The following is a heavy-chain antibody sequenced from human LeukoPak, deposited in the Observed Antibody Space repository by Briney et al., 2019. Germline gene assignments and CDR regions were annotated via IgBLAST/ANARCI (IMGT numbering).Heavy chain of an antibody. D-gene: IGHD3-22*01. Sequence: SETLSLTCTVSGDSISSGNYYWSWIRQPAGKGLEWIGRIYTSGSTNYNPSLKSRVTISVDTSKNQFSLRLNSVTATDTAMYYCARGPYSYDSSGCFDYWGQGALVTVSS. CDR2: IYTSGST. J-gene: IGHJ4*02. CDR3: ARGPYSYDSSGCFDY. V-gene: IGHV4-61*02. CDR1: GDSISSGNYY.